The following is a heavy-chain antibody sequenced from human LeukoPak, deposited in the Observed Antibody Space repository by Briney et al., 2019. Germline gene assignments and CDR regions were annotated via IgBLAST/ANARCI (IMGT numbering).Heavy chain of an antibody. CDR1: GFTFSSYA. V-gene: IGHV4-34*01. CDR2: INHSGST. Sequence: GSLRLSCAASGFTFSSYAMSWIRQPPGKGLEWIGEINHSGSTNYNPSLKSRVTISVDTSKNQFSLKLSSVTAADTAVYYCARSSYYYDSSGYYYRQYYFDYWGQGTLVTVSS. CDR3: ARSSYYYDSSGYYYRQYYFDY. J-gene: IGHJ4*02. D-gene: IGHD3-22*01.